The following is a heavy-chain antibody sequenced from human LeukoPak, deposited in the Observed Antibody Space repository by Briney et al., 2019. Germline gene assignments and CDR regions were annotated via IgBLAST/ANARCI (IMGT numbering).Heavy chain of an antibody. D-gene: IGHD5-18*01. CDR3: ARGLGEVDTAINDY. CDR1: GGSFSGYY. CDR2: INHSGST. V-gene: IGHV4-34*01. Sequence: PSETLSLTCAVYGGSFSGYYWSWIRQPPGKGLEWIGEINHSGSTNYNPSLKSRVTISVDTSKNQFSLKLSSVTAADTAVYYCARGLGEVDTAINDYGAQGTLVTVS. J-gene: IGHJ4*02.